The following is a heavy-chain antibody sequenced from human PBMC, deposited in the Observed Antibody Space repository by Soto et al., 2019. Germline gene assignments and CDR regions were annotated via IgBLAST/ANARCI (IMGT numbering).Heavy chain of an antibody. CDR3: ARRWVVKRNWFDP. J-gene: IGHJ5*02. D-gene: IGHD2-21*01. CDR1: GGSFSGYY. V-gene: IGHV4-34*01. Sequence: QVQLQQWGAGLLKPSETLSLTCAVYGGSFSGYYWSWIRQPPGKGLEWIGEINHSGSTNYNPSLTSRVTISVHTSKNQFSLKLSSVTAADTAVYYCARRWVVKRNWFDPWGQGTLVTVSS. CDR2: INHSGST.